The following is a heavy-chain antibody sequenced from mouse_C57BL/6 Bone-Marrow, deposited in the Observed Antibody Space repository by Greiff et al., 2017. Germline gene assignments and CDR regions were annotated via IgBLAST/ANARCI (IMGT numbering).Heavy chain of an antibody. CDR2: INPNYGTT. CDR3: ASGNDYDYAMDY. V-gene: IGHV1-39*01. Sequence: EVKVVESGPELVKPGASVKISCKASGYSFTDYNMDWVKQSNGKSLEWIGVINPNYGTTSYNQKFKGKATLTVDQSSSTAYMQLSSLTSEDSAVYFCASGNDYDYAMDYWGQGTSVTVSS. J-gene: IGHJ4*01. CDR1: GYSFTDYN. D-gene: IGHD2-13*01.